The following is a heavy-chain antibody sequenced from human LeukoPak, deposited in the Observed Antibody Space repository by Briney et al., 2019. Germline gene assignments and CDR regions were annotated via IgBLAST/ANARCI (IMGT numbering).Heavy chain of an antibody. J-gene: IGHJ4*02. Sequence: SGTLSLTCTVSGASISSYYWSWIRQPAGKGLEWIGRIYISGSTKYNPSLKSRVTMSVDTSKNQFSLKLTSVTAADTAVYYCARDYYGGYGENYFDYWGQGSLVTVSS. V-gene: IGHV4-4*07. CDR3: ARDYYGGYGENYFDY. CDR2: IYISGST. CDR1: GASISSYY. D-gene: IGHD5-12*01.